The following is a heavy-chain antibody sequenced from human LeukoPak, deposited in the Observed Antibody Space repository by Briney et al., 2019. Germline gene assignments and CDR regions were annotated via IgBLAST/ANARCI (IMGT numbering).Heavy chain of an antibody. CDR3: ARGAIITMIRGVMRGPNWFDP. Sequence: GGSLRLSCAASGFTFSSYSMNWVRQAPGKGLEWVAYISSGSSTIYYADSVKGRFTISRDNAKDSLYLQMNSLRAEDTAVYYCARGAIITMIRGVMRGPNWFDPWGQGTLVTVSS. CDR2: ISSGSSTI. D-gene: IGHD3-10*01. CDR1: GFTFSSYS. V-gene: IGHV3-48*01. J-gene: IGHJ5*02.